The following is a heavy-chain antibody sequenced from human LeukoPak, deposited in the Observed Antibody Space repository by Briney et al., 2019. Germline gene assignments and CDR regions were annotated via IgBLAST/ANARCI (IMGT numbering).Heavy chain of an antibody. CDR1: GFTFSSYA. J-gene: IGHJ4*02. CDR2: ISGRGGST. CDR3: ARARYSSDLDY. D-gene: IGHD6-25*01. Sequence: GGSLRLSCAASGFTFSSYAMSWVRQAPGKGLEWVSAISGRGGSTYYADSVKGRFTISRDNSKQTLYLQMNSLRAEDTAVYYCARARYSSDLDYWGQGTLVTVSS. V-gene: IGHV3-23*01.